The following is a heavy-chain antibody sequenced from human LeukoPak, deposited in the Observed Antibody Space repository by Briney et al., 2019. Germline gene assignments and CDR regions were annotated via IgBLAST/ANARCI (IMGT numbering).Heavy chain of an antibody. CDR1: GGSISSYY. J-gene: IGHJ6*02. CDR2: IYYSGST. D-gene: IGHD2-15*01. Sequence: SETLSLTCTVSGGSISSYYWSWIRQPPGKGLEWIGYIYYSGSTYHNPSLKSRVTISVDTSGSQFSLQLTSVTDADTAVYYCARGGGGTSTGMDVWGQGTTVTVSS. V-gene: IGHV4-59*12. CDR3: ARGGGGTSTGMDV.